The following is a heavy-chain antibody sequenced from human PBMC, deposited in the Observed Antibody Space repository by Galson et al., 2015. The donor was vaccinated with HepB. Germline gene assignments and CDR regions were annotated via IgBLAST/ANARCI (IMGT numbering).Heavy chain of an antibody. D-gene: IGHD5-24*01. CDR1: SLSTYGMC. CDR2: IGWDDAK. CDR3: ARVGVGMTTTSSAGFDY. J-gene: IGHJ4*02. Sequence: SLSTYGMCVSWIRQPPGKALEWLARIGWDDAKYYSTSLKTRLTISKDTSNNQVVLTLTNMDPVDTATYNCARVGVGMTTTSSAGFDYWGQGILVTVSS. V-gene: IGHV2-70*11.